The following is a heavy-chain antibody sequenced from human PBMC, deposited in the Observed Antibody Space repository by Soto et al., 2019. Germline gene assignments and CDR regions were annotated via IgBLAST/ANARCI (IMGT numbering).Heavy chain of an antibody. CDR3: ASLMAARSAFDY. CDR1: GFTFSDYY. D-gene: IGHD6-6*01. J-gene: IGHJ4*02. V-gene: IGHV3-11*06. Sequence: LRLSCAASGFTFSDYYMSWIRQAPGKGLEWVSYISSSSSYTNYADSVKGRFTISRDNAKNSLYLQMNSLRAEDTAVYYCASLMAARSAFDYWGQGTLVTVSS. CDR2: ISSSSSYT.